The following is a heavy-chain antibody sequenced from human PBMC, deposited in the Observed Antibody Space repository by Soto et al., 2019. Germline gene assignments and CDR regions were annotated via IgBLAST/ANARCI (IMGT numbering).Heavy chain of an antibody. V-gene: IGHV1-69*01. J-gene: IGHJ5*02. D-gene: IGHD3-22*01. CDR3: ARDPYYYDSSGYRFDRGWFDP. CDR1: GGTFSSYA. Sequence: QVQLVQSGAEVKKPGSSVKVSCKASGGTFSSYAISWVRQAPGQGLEWMGGIIPIFGTANYAQKFQGRVTITADESTSPAYMELSSLRSEDTAVYYCARDPYYYDSSGYRFDRGWFDPWGQGTLVTVSS. CDR2: IIPIFGTA.